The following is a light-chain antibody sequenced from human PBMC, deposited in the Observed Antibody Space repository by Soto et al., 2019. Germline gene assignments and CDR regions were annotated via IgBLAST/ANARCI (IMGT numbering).Light chain of an antibody. Sequence: ALQMTQFPSSLSASIGDRVTITCRASQGIGNDLGWYQQKPGKAPKVLIYGASNLQSGVPSRFSGSGSGTDFTLTISSLQSEDFATYYCLQDYNYPWTFGQGTKVEIK. J-gene: IGKJ1*01. CDR2: GAS. CDR3: LQDYNYPWT. CDR1: QGIGND. V-gene: IGKV1-6*01.